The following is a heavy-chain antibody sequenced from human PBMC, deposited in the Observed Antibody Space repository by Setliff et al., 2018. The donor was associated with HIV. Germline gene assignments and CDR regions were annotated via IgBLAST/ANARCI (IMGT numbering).Heavy chain of an antibody. V-gene: IGHV4-38-2*01. CDR1: GYSINSAYY. D-gene: IGHD3-22*01. CDR2: FHHSGSS. Sequence: PSETLSLTCAVSGYSINSAYYWGWIRQSPGKGLEWMGGFHHSGSSHYNPSLKSRVTISGQTSKNQFSLKLSSVTAADTAVYYCARQGAGYYYDSSDYYTGNGFDIWGQGTMVTVSS. CDR3: ARQGAGYYYDSSDYYTGNGFDI. J-gene: IGHJ3*02.